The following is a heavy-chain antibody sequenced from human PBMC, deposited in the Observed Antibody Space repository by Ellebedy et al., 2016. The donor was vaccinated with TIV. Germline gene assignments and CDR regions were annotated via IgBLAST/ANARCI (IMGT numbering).Heavy chain of an antibody. D-gene: IGHD5-12*01. CDR3: ARGYSGSFDY. J-gene: IGHJ4*02. V-gene: IGHV3-7*03. CDR1: GFAFSDYW. CDR2: IKQDGSQK. Sequence: GESLKISCAASGFAFSDYWMTWVRQAPGKGLEWVANIKQDGSQKYYVDFVKGRFTISRDNAKYSLYLQMNSLRAEDTAVYYCARGYSGSFDYWGQGTLVTVSS.